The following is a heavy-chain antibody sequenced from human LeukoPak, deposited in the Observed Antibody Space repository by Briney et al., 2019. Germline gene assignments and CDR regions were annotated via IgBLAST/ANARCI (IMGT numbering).Heavy chain of an antibody. V-gene: IGHV3-74*01. CDR1: GFTFSTYC. CDR3: VRDFRSADY. Sequence: QPGGSLRLSCAASGFTFSTYCMHWVRQAPGKGPMWVSRICPDGTATNYADSVKARFIISRDNARNTVYLQMNSLRVEDTAVYYCVRDFRSADYWGQGTLVTVSS. CDR2: ICPDGTAT. J-gene: IGHJ4*02.